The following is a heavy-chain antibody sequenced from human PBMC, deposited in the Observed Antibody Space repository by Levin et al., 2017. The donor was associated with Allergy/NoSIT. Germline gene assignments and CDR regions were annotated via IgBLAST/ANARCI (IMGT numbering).Heavy chain of an antibody. J-gene: IGHJ4*02. CDR2: IYYSGET. Sequence: SETLSLTCSVSGGSTRLGGYYWGWIRQHPVKGLEWLGYIYYSGETFYNPSVESRLVISHHTSENQFSLKLTSLTAADTAVYYCVRAQTGYVSPFDFWGPGTLVTVSS. D-gene: IGHD3-9*01. CDR3: VRAQTGYVSPFDF. V-gene: IGHV4-31*03. CDR1: GGSTRLGGYY.